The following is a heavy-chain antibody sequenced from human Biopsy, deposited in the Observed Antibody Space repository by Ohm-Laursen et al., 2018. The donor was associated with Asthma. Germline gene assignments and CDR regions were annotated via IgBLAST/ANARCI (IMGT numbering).Heavy chain of an antibody. CDR3: ARVPTTLRYFDL. J-gene: IGHJ2*01. CDR1: GGPVSSGSYY. Sequence: SETLSLTCPVSGGPVSSGSYYWSWIRQPPGKGLAWVSYISYSGSTDYNPSLKSRLTISMDTSKNQFSLKLSSVTAADTAVYYCARVPTTLRYFDLWGRGTLVTVSS. V-gene: IGHV4-61*01. D-gene: IGHD2-15*01. CDR2: ISYSGST.